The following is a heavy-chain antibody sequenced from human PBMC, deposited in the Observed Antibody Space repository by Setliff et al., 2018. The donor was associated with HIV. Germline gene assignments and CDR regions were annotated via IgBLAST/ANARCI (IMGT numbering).Heavy chain of an antibody. CDR3: ARGRNRNYVVYGMDV. V-gene: IGHV1-46*01. D-gene: IGHD1-7*01. CDR1: GYTFTSYY. Sequence: ASVKVSCKASGYTFTSYYMHWVRQAPGQGLEWMGMINPSGGEPSYAQRFQGRVTMTRDTSTSTVFMDLSSLSLEDTAVYYCARGRNRNYVVYGMDVWGQGTTVTVSS. J-gene: IGHJ6*02. CDR2: INPSGGEP.